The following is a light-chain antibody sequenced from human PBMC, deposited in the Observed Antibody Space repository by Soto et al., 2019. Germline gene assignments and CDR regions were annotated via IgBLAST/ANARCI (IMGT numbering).Light chain of an antibody. V-gene: IGKV1-27*01. Sequence: DIQMTQSPSSLSASVGDRVTLTCRASQDINHFLAWYQQRPGKVPKLLIYGTSTLQSGVPSRFSGSGSGTDFTLTISSLQPEDVVTYYCQQYTIDPPWTFGQGTKVEIK. CDR3: QQYTIDPPWT. CDR2: GTS. J-gene: IGKJ1*01. CDR1: QDINHF.